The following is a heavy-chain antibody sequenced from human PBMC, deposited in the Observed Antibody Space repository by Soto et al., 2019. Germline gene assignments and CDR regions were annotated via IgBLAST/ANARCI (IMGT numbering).Heavy chain of an antibody. V-gene: IGHV1-18*01. CDR2: ISTYNGDT. CDR1: GYTFTNYG. J-gene: IGHJ6*02. D-gene: IGHD6-19*01. CDR3: ARGAVAGPFYYYGIDV. Sequence: QVQLVQSGAGVKEPGASMKVSCKASGYTFTNYGIIWVRQDTGQGLEWMGWISTYNGDTNSAQKFQGRVTMTTDTSTTTAYMELKSLRSDDTAVYYCARGAVAGPFYYYGIDVWGQGTTVTVSS.